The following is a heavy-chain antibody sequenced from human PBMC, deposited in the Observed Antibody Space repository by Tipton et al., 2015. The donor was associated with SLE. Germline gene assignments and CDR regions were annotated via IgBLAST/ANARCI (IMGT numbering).Heavy chain of an antibody. CDR1: DGSSKSTNYY. D-gene: IGHD5-18*01. J-gene: IGHJ6*03. CDR3: ARGGLGYSYYYYMDV. V-gene: IGHV4-61*05. Sequence: TLSLTCSVSDGSSKSTNYYWGWIRQPPGKGLEWIGYVYESGSTNYNPSLKSRVTISVDTSKNQFFLKVNSVTAADTAVYYCARGGLGYSYYYYMDVWGKGTTVTVSS. CDR2: VYESGST.